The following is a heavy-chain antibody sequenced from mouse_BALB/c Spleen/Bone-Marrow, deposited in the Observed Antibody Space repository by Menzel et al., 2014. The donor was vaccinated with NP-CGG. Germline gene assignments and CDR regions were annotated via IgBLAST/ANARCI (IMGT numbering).Heavy chain of an antibody. V-gene: IGHV3-6*02. CDR2: ITYDGSS. CDR3: AMGHYAMDY. Sequence: EVQLQESGPGLVKPSQSLSLTCSVTGYSITNGYYWNWIRQFPGNKLEWMAYITYDGSSDYNPSLKNRISITRDTSKNQFFLELNSVTTEDTSTYYCAMGHYAMDYWGQGTSVTVSS. CDR1: GYSITNGYY. J-gene: IGHJ4*01.